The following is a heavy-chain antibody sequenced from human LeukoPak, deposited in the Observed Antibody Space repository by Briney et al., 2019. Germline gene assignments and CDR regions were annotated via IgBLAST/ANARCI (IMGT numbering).Heavy chain of an antibody. CDR3: ARALVRGVAPYYYYMDV. Sequence: GGSLRLSCAASGFTFSSYSMNWVRQAPGKGLEWVSSISSSSSYIYYADSVKGRFTISRDNAKNSLYLQMNSLRAEDTAVYYCARALVRGVAPYYYYMDVWGKGTTVTVSS. CDR1: GFTFSSYS. V-gene: IGHV3-21*01. J-gene: IGHJ6*03. CDR2: ISSSSSYI. D-gene: IGHD3-10*01.